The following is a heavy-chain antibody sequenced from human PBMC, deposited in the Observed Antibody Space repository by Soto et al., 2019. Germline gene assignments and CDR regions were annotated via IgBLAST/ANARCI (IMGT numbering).Heavy chain of an antibody. Sequence: GASQKISGKGSGYRFTSYFIGWVRQLTGKGLEWMGIIYPGDSDTRYSPSFQGQVTISADKSISTAYLQWSSLKASDTAMYYCARKGEGYSYGSADYWGQGTLVTVSS. CDR3: ARKGEGYSYGSADY. J-gene: IGHJ4*02. CDR1: GYRFTSYF. D-gene: IGHD5-18*01. V-gene: IGHV5-51*01. CDR2: IYPGDSDT.